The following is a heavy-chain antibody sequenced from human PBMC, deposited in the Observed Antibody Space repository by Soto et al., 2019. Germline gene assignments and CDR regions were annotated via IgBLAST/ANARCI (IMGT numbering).Heavy chain of an antibody. CDR1: GGTFSSYA. J-gene: IGHJ6*02. Sequence: SVKVSCKASGGTFSSYAISWVRQAPGQGLEWMGGIIPIFGTANYAQKFQGRVTITADESTSTAYMELSSLRSEDTAVYYCARGEAYCGGDCFPNYYHYVMDFRGQGSSVIVSS. CDR2: IIPIFGTA. CDR3: ARGEAYCGGDCFPNYYHYVMDF. D-gene: IGHD2-21*02. V-gene: IGHV1-69*13.